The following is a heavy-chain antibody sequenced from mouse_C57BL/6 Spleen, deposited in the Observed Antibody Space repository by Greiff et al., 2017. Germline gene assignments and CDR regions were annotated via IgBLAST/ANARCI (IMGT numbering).Heavy chain of an antibody. CDR3: ARGGGYYDYAMDY. CDR1: GYAFSSSW. D-gene: IGHD2-3*01. CDR2: IYPGDGGT. V-gene: IGHV1-82*01. Sequence: VQLQQSGPELVKPGASVKISCKASGYAFSSSWMNWVKQRPGKGLEWIGRIYPGDGGTNYNGKFKGKATLTADKSSSTAYMQLSSLTSEDSAVYFCARGGGYYDYAMDYWGQGTSVTVSS. J-gene: IGHJ4*01.